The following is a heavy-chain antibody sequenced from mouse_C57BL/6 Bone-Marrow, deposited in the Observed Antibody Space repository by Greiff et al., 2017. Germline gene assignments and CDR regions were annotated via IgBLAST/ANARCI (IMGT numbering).Heavy chain of an antibody. CDR2: INPSNGGT. CDR3: ARSDGSNYGGFAY. CDR1: GYTFTSYW. V-gene: IGHV1-53*01. D-gene: IGHD2-5*01. Sequence: QVHVKQPGTELVKPGASVKLSCKASGYTFTSYWMHWVKQRPGQGLEWIGNINPSNGGTNYNEKFKSKATLTVDKSSSTAYMQLSSLTSEDSAVYYCARSDGSNYGGFAYWGQGTLVTVSA. J-gene: IGHJ3*01.